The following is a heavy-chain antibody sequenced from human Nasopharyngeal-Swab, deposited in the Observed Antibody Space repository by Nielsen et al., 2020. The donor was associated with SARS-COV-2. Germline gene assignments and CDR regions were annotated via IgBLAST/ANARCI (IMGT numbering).Heavy chain of an antibody. Sequence: LRLSCTVSGGSISSGDYYWSWIRQPPGKGLEWIGYIYYSGSTYYNPSLKSRVTISVDTSKNQFSLKLGSVTAADTAVYYCARGVVPHAGYDYWGQGTLVTVSS. CDR1: GGSISSGDYY. V-gene: IGHV4-30-4*01. D-gene: IGHD2-21*01. CDR2: IYYSGST. CDR3: ARGVVPHAGYDY. J-gene: IGHJ4*02.